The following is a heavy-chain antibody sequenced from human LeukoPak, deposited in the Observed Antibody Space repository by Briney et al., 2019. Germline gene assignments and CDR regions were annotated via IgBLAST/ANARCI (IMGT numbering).Heavy chain of an antibody. Sequence: GGSLRLSCAASGFTFSRYWMSWVRQAPGKGLEWVANIKQDGSEKNFVDSVRGRLTISRDNAKNSLFLQMNSLRAEDTAMYYCAKDSQSHAWSQFDCWGQGALVTVSS. CDR3: AKDSQSHAWSQFDC. V-gene: IGHV3-7*03. J-gene: IGHJ4*02. CDR2: IKQDGSEK. D-gene: IGHD2-15*01. CDR1: GFTFSRYW.